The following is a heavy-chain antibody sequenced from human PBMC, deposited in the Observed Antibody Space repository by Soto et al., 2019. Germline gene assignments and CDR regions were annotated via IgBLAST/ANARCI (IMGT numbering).Heavy chain of an antibody. D-gene: IGHD3-9*01. J-gene: IGHJ5*02. CDR3: ARGWVLRYFDDTP. CDR2: ISTSGVYI. CDR1: GFTFNNYG. V-gene: IGHV3-21*03. Sequence: EVQLVESGGGLVKPGGSLRLSCAASGFTFNNYGLNWVRQAPGKGLEWVSSISTSGVYISYADSVKGRFTTSRDNAKNALYLQMNNLRAEDTTMYYCARGWVLRYFDDTPWVQGTLVTVSS.